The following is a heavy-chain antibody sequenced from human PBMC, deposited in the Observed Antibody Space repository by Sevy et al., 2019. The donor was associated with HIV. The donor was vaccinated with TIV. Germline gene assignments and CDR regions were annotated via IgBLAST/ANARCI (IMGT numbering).Heavy chain of an antibody. CDR3: AKDLGVGSSSWPTDY. Sequence: GGSLRLSCAASGFTFSNYGMHWVRQAPGKGLEWVAVISYDGSYKYYTDSVKGRFTISGDNSKNTLYLQMNSLRAEDTAVYYCAKDLGVGSSSWPTDYWGQGTLVTVSS. CDR1: GFTFSNYG. CDR2: ISYDGSYK. D-gene: IGHD6-13*01. V-gene: IGHV3-30*18. J-gene: IGHJ4*02.